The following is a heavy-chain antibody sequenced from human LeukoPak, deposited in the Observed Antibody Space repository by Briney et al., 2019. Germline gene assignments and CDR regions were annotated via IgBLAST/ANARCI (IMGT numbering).Heavy chain of an antibody. CDR3: TREKRYFDWFQADY. V-gene: IGHV3-49*03. CDR1: GFTFSDYA. J-gene: IGHJ4*02. Sequence: GGSLRLSCTASGFTFSDYAMSWFRQPPGRGLEWVGFIRNKAYGGTAEYAASVKGRFTISRDDSKTIAYLQMNSLKTEDTAVYYCTREKRYFDWFQADYWGQGTLVTVSS. D-gene: IGHD3-9*01. CDR2: IRNKAYGGTA.